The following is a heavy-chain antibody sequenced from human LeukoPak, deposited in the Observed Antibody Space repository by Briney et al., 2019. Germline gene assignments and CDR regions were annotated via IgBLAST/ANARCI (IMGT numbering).Heavy chain of an antibody. Sequence: PGGSLRLPCAASGFTFSSYGMHWVRQAPGKGLEWVAFIRYDGSNKYYADSVKGRFTISRDNSKNTLYLQMNSLRAEDTAVYYCAKDRTSIFGVVIPFDYWGQGTLVTVPS. CDR2: IRYDGSNK. CDR3: AKDRTSIFGVVIPFDY. J-gene: IGHJ4*02. D-gene: IGHD3-3*01. CDR1: GFTFSSYG. V-gene: IGHV3-30*02.